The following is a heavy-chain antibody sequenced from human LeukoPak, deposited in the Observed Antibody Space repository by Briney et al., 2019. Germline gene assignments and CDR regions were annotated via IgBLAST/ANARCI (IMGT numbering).Heavy chain of an antibody. CDR3: AKIGYSGYSSSWPRLSY. J-gene: IGHJ4*02. CDR1: GFTFSSYA. D-gene: IGHD6-13*01. Sequence: GGSLRLSCAASGFTFSSYAMHWVRQAPGKGLEWVSAISGSGGSTYYADSVKGRFTISRDNSKNTLYLQMNSLRAEDTAVYYCAKIGYSGYSSSWPRLSYWGQGTLVTVSS. V-gene: IGHV3-23*01. CDR2: ISGSGGST.